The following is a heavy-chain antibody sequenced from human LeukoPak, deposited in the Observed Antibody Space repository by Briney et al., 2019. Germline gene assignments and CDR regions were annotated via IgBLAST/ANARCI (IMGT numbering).Heavy chain of an antibody. V-gene: IGHV1-2*02. CDR2: VNPASGGT. CDR3: AGQKDPRPIDY. Sequence: ASVKVSCKASGYTFIAYYMHWVRQAPGQGLEWMGWVNPASGGTNYAQKFQGRVTMTRDTSIATAYMELNELTSDDTTVYYCAGQKDPRPIDYWGQGTLVTVSS. CDR1: GYTFIAYY. J-gene: IGHJ4*02.